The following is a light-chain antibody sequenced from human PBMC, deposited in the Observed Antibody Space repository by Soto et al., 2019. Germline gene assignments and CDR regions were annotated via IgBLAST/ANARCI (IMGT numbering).Light chain of an antibody. CDR1: SSNIGSNT. V-gene: IGLV1-44*01. CDR3: AAWDDSLNGYV. CDR2: SNN. J-gene: IGLJ1*01. Sequence: QSVLTQPPSASGTTGQRVTISCSGSSSNIGSNTVNWYQQLPGTAPKLLIYSNNQRPSGVPDRFSGSKSGTSASLAISGLQSEDKADYYCAAWDDSLNGYVFGNGTKVTVL.